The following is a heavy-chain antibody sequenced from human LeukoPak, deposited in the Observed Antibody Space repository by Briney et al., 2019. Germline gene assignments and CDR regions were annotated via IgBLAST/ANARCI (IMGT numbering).Heavy chain of an antibody. CDR2: INPNSGGT. Sequence: GASVKVSCKASRYTFTDYYMHWVRQAPGQGLEWMGRINPNSGGTNYAQKFQGRVTMTRDMSISTAYMELSRLRSDDTAVYYCARDQGAYSGYDPQYWGQGTLVTVSS. CDR1: RYTFTDYY. D-gene: IGHD5-12*01. CDR3: ARDQGAYSGYDPQY. J-gene: IGHJ4*02. V-gene: IGHV1-2*06.